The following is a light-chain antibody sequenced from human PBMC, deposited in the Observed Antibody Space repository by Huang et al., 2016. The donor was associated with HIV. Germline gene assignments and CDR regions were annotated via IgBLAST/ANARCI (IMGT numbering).Light chain of an antibody. Sequence: EIMMTQSPATLSVSPGGRATLSCRASQNVRNNLAWYQQKTGQAPRLLIYDTSTRASGIPDRFSGRGSGTEFTLTISGLQSEDFAFYYCQQYDNWPPGLTFGGGTKIEI. J-gene: IGKJ4*01. V-gene: IGKV3D-15*01. CDR2: DTS. CDR1: QNVRNN. CDR3: QQYDNWPPGLT.